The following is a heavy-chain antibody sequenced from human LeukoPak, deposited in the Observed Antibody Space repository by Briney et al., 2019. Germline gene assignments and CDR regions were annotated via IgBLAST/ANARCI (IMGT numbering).Heavy chain of an antibody. D-gene: IGHD3-22*01. Sequence: GGSLRLSCAASEFTFSDHYMDWVRQVPGKGLEWVSYISSSGSTIYYADSVKGRFTISRDNAKNSLYLQMNSLRAEDTAVYYCARDGGASYYYDSSGPYYMDVWGKGTTVTISS. V-gene: IGHV3-11*04. CDR2: ISSSGSTI. CDR1: EFTFSDHY. CDR3: ARDGGASYYYDSSGPYYMDV. J-gene: IGHJ6*03.